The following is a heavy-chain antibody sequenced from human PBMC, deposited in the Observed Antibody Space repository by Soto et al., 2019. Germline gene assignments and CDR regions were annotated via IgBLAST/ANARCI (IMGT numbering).Heavy chain of an antibody. V-gene: IGHV3-23*01. CDR2: ISGSGGST. J-gene: IGHJ5*02. Sequence: EVQLLESGGGLVQPGGSLRLSCAASGFTFSSYAMSWVRQAPGKGLEWVSAISGSGGSTYYADSVKGRFTISRDNSKNTLYLQMNSLRAEDTAVYYCAKDIGGSGWYNWFDPWGQGTLGTVCS. D-gene: IGHD6-19*01. CDR1: GFTFSSYA. CDR3: AKDIGGSGWYNWFDP.